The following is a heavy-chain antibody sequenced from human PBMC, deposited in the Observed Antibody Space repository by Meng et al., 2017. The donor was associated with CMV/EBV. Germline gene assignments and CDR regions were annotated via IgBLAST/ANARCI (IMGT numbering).Heavy chain of an antibody. J-gene: IGHJ5*02. CDR1: GGSISSSNW. D-gene: IGHD2-2*01. CDR3: ARPPSGYCSSTSCPSA. CDR2: IYHSGST. V-gene: IGHV4-4*02. Sequence: GSLRLSCAVSGGSISSSNWWSWVRQPPGKGLEWIGEIYHSGSTNYNPSLKSRVTISVDKSKNQLSLKLSSVTAADTAVYYCARPPSGYCSSTSCPSAWGQGTLVTVSS.